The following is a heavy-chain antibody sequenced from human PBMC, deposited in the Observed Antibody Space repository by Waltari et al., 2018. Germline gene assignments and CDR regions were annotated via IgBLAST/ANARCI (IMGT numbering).Heavy chain of an antibody. D-gene: IGHD6-13*01. Sequence: EVQLLESGGGLVQPGGSLRLSCAASGFTFSSYAMTWVRQAPGKGRGWGSSVRGPMATTHDADSVKGRFTISRDKSKNTLYLQMNSLRVEDTAVYYCAKDRSFMPGSWHPLDYWGQGALVTVSS. J-gene: IGHJ4*02. V-gene: IGHV3-23*01. CDR3: AKDRSFMPGSWHPLDY. CDR1: GFTFSSYA. CDR2: VRGPMATT.